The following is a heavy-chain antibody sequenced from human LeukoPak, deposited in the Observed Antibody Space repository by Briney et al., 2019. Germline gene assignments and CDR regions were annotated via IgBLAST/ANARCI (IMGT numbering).Heavy chain of an antibody. D-gene: IGHD5-18*01. V-gene: IGHV1-69*13. CDR2: IIPIFGAA. Sequence: GASVKVSCKASGGTFSSYAISWVRQAPGQGLEWMGGIIPIFGAANYAQKFQGRVTITADESTSTAYMELSSLRSEDTAVYYCARRGYSHAYLDYWGQGTLVTVSS. J-gene: IGHJ4*02. CDR3: ARRGYSHAYLDY. CDR1: GGTFSSYA.